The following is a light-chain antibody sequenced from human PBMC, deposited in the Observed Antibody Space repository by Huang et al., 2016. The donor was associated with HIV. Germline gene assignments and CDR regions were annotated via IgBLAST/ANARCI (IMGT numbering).Light chain of an antibody. Sequence: EIVMTQSPATVSVFPGERGTLSCRASQSIRTNLAWYQQKVGQAPRLIIYAASTRASSAPARFSGSGSGTDFTLTISSLQSEDSAVYFCQQYDFWPPLTFGGGTKVEIK. J-gene: IGKJ4*01. CDR3: QQYDFWPPLT. CDR1: QSIRTN. V-gene: IGKV3-15*01. CDR2: AAS.